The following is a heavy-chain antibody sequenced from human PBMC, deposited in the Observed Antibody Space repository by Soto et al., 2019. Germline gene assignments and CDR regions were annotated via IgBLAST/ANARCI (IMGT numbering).Heavy chain of an antibody. CDR3: ARGLGPRRHDYDSSGPDP. CDR2: IIPIFGTA. Sequence: QVQLVQSGAEVKKPGSSVKVSCKASGGTFSSYAISWVRQAPGQGLEWMGGIIPIFGTANYAQKFQGRVTITADESTSTAYMELSSPRSESTAVYYCARGLGPRRHDYDSSGPDPWGQGTLVVVAS. V-gene: IGHV1-69*01. D-gene: IGHD3-22*01. CDR1: GGTFSSYA. J-gene: IGHJ5*02.